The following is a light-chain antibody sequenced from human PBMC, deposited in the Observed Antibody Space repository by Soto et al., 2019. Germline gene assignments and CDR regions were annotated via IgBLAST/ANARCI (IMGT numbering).Light chain of an antibody. CDR3: QSYDSSLRYVV. V-gene: IGLV1-40*01. Sequence: QSVLTQPPSVSGAPGQRVTISCTGSSSNIGAGYDVHWYQQLPGTAPKLLIYGNSNRPSGVPDRFSGSKSGTSASRAITGLQAEDEADYYCQSYDSSLRYVVFGGGTKVTVL. J-gene: IGLJ2*01. CDR1: SSNIGAGYD. CDR2: GNS.